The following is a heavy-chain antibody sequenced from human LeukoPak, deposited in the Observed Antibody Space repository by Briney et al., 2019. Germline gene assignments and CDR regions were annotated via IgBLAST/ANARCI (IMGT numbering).Heavy chain of an antibody. Sequence: GGSLRLSCAASGFTFSSYGMHWVRQAPGKGLEWVSAISGSGGSTYYADSVKGRFTISRDNSKNTLYLQMNSLRAEDTAVYYCAKNVRRLVITDYWGQGTLVTVSS. V-gene: IGHV3-23*01. J-gene: IGHJ4*02. CDR3: AKNVRRLVITDY. D-gene: IGHD3-9*01. CDR1: GFTFSSYG. CDR2: ISGSGGST.